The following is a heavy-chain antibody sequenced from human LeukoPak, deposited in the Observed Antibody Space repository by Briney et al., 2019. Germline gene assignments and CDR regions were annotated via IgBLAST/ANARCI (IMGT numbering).Heavy chain of an antibody. CDR3: AREELGY. J-gene: IGHJ4*02. V-gene: IGHV3-30*04. CDR2: TSYDQSHK. CDR1: GFTFSSYA. D-gene: IGHD1-26*01. Sequence: AGTSLSLSCAASGFTFSSYAMHWVCQAPGKGLEWVAVTSYDQSHKYYTDSVKGRFTISRDNSKNTLYLEMNSLRAEDTAVYYCAREELGYWGQGTLVTVSS.